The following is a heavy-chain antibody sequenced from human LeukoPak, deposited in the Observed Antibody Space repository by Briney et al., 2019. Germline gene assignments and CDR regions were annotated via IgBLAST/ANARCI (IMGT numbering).Heavy chain of an antibody. CDR2: ISSSSSYI. CDR1: GFTFSSYS. CDR3: ARDLSSYYDFWSGPGKTYYFDY. D-gene: IGHD3-3*01. Sequence: GGSLRLSCAASGFTFSSYSMNWVRQAPGKGLEWVSSISSSSSYIYYADSVKGRFTISRDNAKNSLYLQMNSLRAEDTAVYYCARDLSSYYDFWSGPGKTYYFDYWGRGTLVTVSS. V-gene: IGHV3-21*01. J-gene: IGHJ4*02.